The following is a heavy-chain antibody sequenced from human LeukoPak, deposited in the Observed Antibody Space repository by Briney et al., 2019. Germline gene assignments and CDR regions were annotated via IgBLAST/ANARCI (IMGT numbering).Heavy chain of an antibody. CDR3: ARSYCSGGSCYLVPFPNSAYFDY. V-gene: IGHV3-21*01. Sequence: GGSLRLSCAASGFTFSSYSMNWVRQAPGKGLEWVSSISSSGSYIYYADSVKGRFTISSDNAKNSLYLEINSLRAEDTAVYSCARSYCSGGSCYLVPFPNSAYFDYWGQGPLVTVSS. CDR1: GFTFSSYS. J-gene: IGHJ4*02. D-gene: IGHD2-15*01. CDR2: ISSSGSYI.